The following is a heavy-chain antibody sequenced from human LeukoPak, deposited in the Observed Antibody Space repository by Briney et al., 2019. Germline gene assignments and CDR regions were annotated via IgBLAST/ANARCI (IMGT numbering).Heavy chain of an antibody. J-gene: IGHJ3*02. CDR2: ISFHGTDS. D-gene: IGHD4-17*01. CDR3: ARPRGPVTRISSFDI. Sequence: GGSLRLSCAASGFTFISYAIHWVRQAPGKGLEWVAVISFHGTDSFYADSVKGRFTISRDNSKNTLYLQMSSLRADDTAVYYCARPRGPVTRISSFDIWGQGTMVTVSS. V-gene: IGHV3-30*04. CDR1: GFTFISYA.